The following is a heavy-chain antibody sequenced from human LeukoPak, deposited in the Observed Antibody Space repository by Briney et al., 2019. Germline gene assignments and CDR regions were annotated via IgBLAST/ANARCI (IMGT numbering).Heavy chain of an antibody. D-gene: IGHD6-13*01. CDR1: GFTFSSYA. J-gene: IGHJ4*02. V-gene: IGHV3-23*01. CDR3: AKVKEAAGVDY. CDR2: ISDSGGST. Sequence: GGSLRLSCAASGFTFSSYAMSWARQAPGKGLEWVSTISDSGGSTKNADSVKGRFTISRDNSKNTLYLHMNSLRAEDTAVYYCAKVKEAAGVDYWGQGTLVTVSS.